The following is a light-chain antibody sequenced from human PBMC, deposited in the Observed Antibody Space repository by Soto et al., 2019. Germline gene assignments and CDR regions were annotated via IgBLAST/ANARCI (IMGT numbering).Light chain of an antibody. CDR2: DAS. CDR3: QQYNKWPIT. V-gene: IGKV3-11*01. CDR1: QSVSSY. Sequence: EIVFTPSPATPSFSPGERATLSCRASQSVSSYLAWYQQKPGQAPRLLIYDASNRATGIPARFSGSGSGTDFTLTISSLQSEDSAFYYCQQYNKWPITFGQGTRLEIK. J-gene: IGKJ5*01.